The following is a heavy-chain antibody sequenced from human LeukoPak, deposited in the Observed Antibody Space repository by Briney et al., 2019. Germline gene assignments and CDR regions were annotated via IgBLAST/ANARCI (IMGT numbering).Heavy chain of an antibody. CDR2: IIPTFGTA. V-gene: IGHV1-69*06. J-gene: IGHJ4*02. CDR3: ARVAEGSYCSGGSCYGSLDY. D-gene: IGHD2-15*01. CDR1: GGTFSSYA. Sequence: SVKVSCKASGGTFSSYASSWVRQAPGQALEWMGGIIPTFGTANYAQKFQGRVTITADKSTSTAYMELSSLRSEDTAVYYCARVAEGSYCSGGSCYGSLDYWGQGTLVTVSS.